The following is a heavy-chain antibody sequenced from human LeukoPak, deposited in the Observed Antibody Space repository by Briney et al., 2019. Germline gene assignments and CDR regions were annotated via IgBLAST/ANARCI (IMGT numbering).Heavy chain of an antibody. CDR1: GFTFSSYE. J-gene: IGHJ2*01. CDR2: ISSSGSTI. V-gene: IGHV3-48*03. Sequence: PGGSLRLSCAASGFTFSSYEMNWVRQAPGKGLEWVSYISSSGSTIYYADSVKGRFTISRDNARNSLYLQMNSLRAEDTAVYYCARDGQWFFDLWGRGTLVTVSS. CDR3: ARDGQWFFDL.